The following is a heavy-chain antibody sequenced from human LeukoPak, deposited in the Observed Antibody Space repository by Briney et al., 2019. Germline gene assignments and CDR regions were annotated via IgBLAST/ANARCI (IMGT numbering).Heavy chain of an antibody. CDR1: TFTFSSYG. D-gene: IGHD5-12*01. CDR3: ARDSIHLVATINYFDY. V-gene: IGHV3-33*01. Sequence: VTLSCAAYTFTFSSYGLQRHRQAQGNELEWMADLRYEGSNKYYANSVKGRFTISRDNSKNTLYLQMNSLRAEDTAVYYCARDSIHLVATINYFDYWGQGTLVTVSS. CDR2: LRYEGSNK. J-gene: IGHJ4*02.